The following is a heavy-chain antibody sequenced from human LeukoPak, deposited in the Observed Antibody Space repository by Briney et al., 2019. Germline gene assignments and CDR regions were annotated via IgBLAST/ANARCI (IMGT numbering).Heavy chain of an antibody. CDR2: IYYNRSP. CDR1: GGSISSYY. CDR3: TRGEYSFGLTFDP. Sequence: SETLSLTCTVSGGSISSYYWSWLRQPPGRGLEWIGYIYYNRSPNYNPSLKSRVTISIDTSKNQFSLKLSSVIAADTAVYYCTRGEYSFGLTFDPWGQGTLVTVSS. D-gene: IGHD3-10*01. J-gene: IGHJ5*02. V-gene: IGHV4-59*01.